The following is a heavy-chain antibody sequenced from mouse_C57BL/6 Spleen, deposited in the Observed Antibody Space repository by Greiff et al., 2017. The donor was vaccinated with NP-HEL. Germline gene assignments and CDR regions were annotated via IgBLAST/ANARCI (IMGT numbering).Heavy chain of an antibody. CDR2: INPNNGGT. CDR3: ARSATIYYGNYGGFSY. CDR1: GYTFTDYY. J-gene: IGHJ4*01. Sequence: ELQLQQSGPELVKPGASVKISCKASGYTFTDYYMNWVKQSHGKSLEWIGDINPNNGGTSYNQKFKGKATLTVDKSSSTAYMELRSLTSEDSAVYYCARSATIYYGNYGGFSYWGQGTSVTVSS. V-gene: IGHV1-26*01. D-gene: IGHD2-1*01.